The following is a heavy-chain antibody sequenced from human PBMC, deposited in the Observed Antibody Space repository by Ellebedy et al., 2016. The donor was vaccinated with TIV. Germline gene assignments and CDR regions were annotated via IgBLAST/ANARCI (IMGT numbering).Heavy chain of an antibody. CDR3: TKDSGWQHEY. J-gene: IGHJ4*02. D-gene: IGHD4-23*01. CDR2: FDESDGDT. Sequence: GESLKISCAASGFAVSSNYMSWVRQAPGKGLEWVSGFDESDGDTYYADSVKGRFTISRDNSKNTLFLHMNSLRAEDTAVYYCTKDSGWQHEYWGQGTLVTVSS. CDR1: GFAVSSNY. V-gene: IGHV3-53*01.